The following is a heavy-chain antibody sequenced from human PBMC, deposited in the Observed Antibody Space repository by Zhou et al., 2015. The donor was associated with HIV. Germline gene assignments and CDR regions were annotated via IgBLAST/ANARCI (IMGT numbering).Heavy chain of an antibody. D-gene: IGHD3-22*01. Sequence: QVQLVQSGAEVKKPGSSVKVSCRAFGGTFSSYGISWVRQAPGQGLEWMGGIIPMFGTTNYTEKFQGRLTIAADKSTTTVYMQLLRLTFEDTAIIYCARSFYDRDGYYPDFWGQGTLVTVSS. CDR1: GGTFSSYG. J-gene: IGHJ4*02. CDR2: IIPMFGTT. CDR3: ARSFYDRDGYYPDF. V-gene: IGHV1-69*06.